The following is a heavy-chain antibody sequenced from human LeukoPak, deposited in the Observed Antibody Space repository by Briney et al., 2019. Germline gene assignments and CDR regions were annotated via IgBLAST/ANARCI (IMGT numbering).Heavy chain of an antibody. Sequence: SETLSLTCTVSGGSISSYYWSWIRQPPGKGLEWIGYIYYSGSTNYNPSLKSRVTISVDTSKNQFSLQLSSATAADTAVYYCASSYFGSGSPNWFDPWGQGTLVTVSS. D-gene: IGHD3-10*01. CDR1: GGSISSYY. CDR3: ASSYFGSGSPNWFDP. CDR2: IYYSGST. J-gene: IGHJ5*02. V-gene: IGHV4-59*08.